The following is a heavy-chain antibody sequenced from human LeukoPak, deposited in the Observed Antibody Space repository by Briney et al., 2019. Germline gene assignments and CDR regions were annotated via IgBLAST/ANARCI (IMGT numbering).Heavy chain of an antibody. V-gene: IGHV4-59*08. CDR2: IYYSGST. J-gene: IGHJ3*02. CDR1: GGSISSYY. CDR3: ARFAAARGNVVVTAYDAFDI. D-gene: IGHD2-21*02. Sequence: SETLSLTCTVSGGSISSYYRSWIRQPPGKGLEWIGYIYYSGSTNYNPSLKSRVTISVDTSKNQFSLKLSSVTAADTAVYYCARFAAARGNVVVTAYDAFDIWGQGTMVTVSS.